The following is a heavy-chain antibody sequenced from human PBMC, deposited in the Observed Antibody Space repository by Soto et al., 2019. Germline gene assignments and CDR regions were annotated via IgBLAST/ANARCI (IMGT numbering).Heavy chain of an antibody. V-gene: IGHV3-21*01. D-gene: IGHD2-15*01. CDR2: ISGSGSYI. J-gene: IGHJ3*02. Sequence: GGSLRLSCAASGFTFSSYAVSWVRQAPGKGLEWVSAISGSGSYIYYADSVKGRFTISRDNAKNSLYLQMNSLRAEDTAVYYCARDLAGYCSGGSCYSAFDIWGQGTMVT. CDR3: ARDLAGYCSGGSCYSAFDI. CDR1: GFTFSSYA.